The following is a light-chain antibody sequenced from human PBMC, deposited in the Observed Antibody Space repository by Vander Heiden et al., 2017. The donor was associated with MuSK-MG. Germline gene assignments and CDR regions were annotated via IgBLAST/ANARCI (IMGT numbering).Light chain of an antibody. CDR3: QQSYSTPLT. J-gene: IGKJ4*01. V-gene: IGKV1-39*01. Sequence: DIQMPQSPSSLSASVGDRVTITCRASQSISSYLNWYQQKPGKAPKLLIYAAPSLQSGVPSRFSGSGSGTDFTLTISSLQPEDFATYHCQQSYSTPLTFGGGTKVEIK. CDR2: AAP. CDR1: QSISSY.